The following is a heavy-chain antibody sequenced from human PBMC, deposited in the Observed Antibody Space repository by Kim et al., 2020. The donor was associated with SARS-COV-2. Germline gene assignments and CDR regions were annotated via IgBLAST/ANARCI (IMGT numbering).Heavy chain of an antibody. Sequence: GGSLRLSCAASGFTFSSYAMHWVRQAPGKGLEWVAVISYDGSNKYYADSVKGRFTISRDNSKNTLYLQMNSLRAEDTAVYYCARDRCSGGSCHGYSYGSLDYWGQGTLVTVSS. V-gene: IGHV3-30*04. CDR1: GFTFSSYA. J-gene: IGHJ4*02. CDR2: ISYDGSNK. CDR3: ARDRCSGGSCHGYSYGSLDY. D-gene: IGHD2-15*01.